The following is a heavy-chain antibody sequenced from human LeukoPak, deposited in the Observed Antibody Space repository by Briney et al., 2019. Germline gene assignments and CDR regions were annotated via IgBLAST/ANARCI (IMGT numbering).Heavy chain of an antibody. J-gene: IGHJ2*01. V-gene: IGHV3-13*01. CDR3: ARSRDGYNLWYFDL. D-gene: IGHD5-24*01. CDR1: GLTFSSYD. Sequence: GGPLRLSCAASGLTFSSYDMHWVRQPTGKGLHWVSTIGTAGDTYYPGSVKGRFTISRENAKNSLYLQMNSLRAGDTAVYYCARSRDGYNLWYFDLWGRGTLVTVSS. CDR2: IGTAGDT.